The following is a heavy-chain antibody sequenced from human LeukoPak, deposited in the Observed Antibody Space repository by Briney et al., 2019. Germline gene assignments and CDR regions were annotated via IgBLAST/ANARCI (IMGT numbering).Heavy chain of an antibody. CDR1: GFTFSSYA. J-gene: IGHJ5*02. CDR3: AKDRGYSYGYDWFDP. V-gene: IGHV3-23*01. Sequence: PGGSLRLSCAASGFTFSSYAMSWVRQAPGKGLEWVSAISGSGGSTYYADSVKGRFTISRDNSKNTLYLQMNSLRAEDTAVYYCAKDRGYSYGYDWFDPWGQGTLATVSS. D-gene: IGHD5-18*01. CDR2: ISGSGGST.